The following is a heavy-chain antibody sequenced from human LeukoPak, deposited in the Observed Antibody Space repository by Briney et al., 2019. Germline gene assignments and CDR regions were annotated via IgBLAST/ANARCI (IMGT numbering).Heavy chain of an antibody. CDR2: INHSGST. J-gene: IGHJ4*02. Sequence: PSETLSLTCAVYGGSFSGYYWSWIRQPPGKGLEWIGEINHSGSTNYNPSLKSRVTISVDTSKNQFSLKLSSVTAADTAVYYCARGPDMVVTVVFGYWGQGTLVTVSS. CDR3: ARGPDMVVTVVFGY. D-gene: IGHD4/OR15-4a*01. V-gene: IGHV4-34*01. CDR1: GGSFSGYY.